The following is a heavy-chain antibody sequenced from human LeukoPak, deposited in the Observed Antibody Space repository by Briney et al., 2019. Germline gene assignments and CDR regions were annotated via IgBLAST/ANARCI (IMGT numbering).Heavy chain of an antibody. V-gene: IGHV3-30-3*01. CDR2: ISYDGSNK. CDR1: GFTFSSYA. Sequence: GGSLRLSCAASGFTFSSYAMHWVRQAPGKGLEWVAVISYDGSNKYYADSVKGRFTISRDNSKNTLYLQMNSLRAEDTAVYYCASLAVAGTLDYWGQGTPVTVSS. CDR3: ASLAVAGTLDY. D-gene: IGHD6-19*01. J-gene: IGHJ4*02.